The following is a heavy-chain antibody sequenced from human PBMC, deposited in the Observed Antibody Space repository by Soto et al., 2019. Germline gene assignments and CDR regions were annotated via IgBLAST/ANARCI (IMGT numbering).Heavy chain of an antibody. CDR3: ASGKWSLDY. D-gene: IGHD2-8*01. J-gene: IGHJ4*02. CDR1: GITLSDNY. Sequence: QVHLVASGGGLVKPGGSLRLSCVASGITLSDNYMTWIRQAPGKGLEWLSYISNSDYTTYYADSVKGRFTFSRDNAKNSLYLQLNGLRVEDTAVYYCASGKWSLDYWGQGILVTVSS. V-gene: IGHV3-11*01. CDR2: ISNSDYTT.